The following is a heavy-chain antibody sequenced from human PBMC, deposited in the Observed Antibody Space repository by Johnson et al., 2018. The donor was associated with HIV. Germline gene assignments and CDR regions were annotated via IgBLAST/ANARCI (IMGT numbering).Heavy chain of an antibody. CDR3: ARHHPASDAFDI. CDR2: IWYDGNNK. Sequence: QVQLVESGGGLVQPGGSLRLSCAASVFTFSSYAMSWVRQAPGKGLQWVAVIWYDGNNKYYADSVKGRFTISRDNSKNTLYLQMNSLRAEDTAVYYCARHHPASDAFDIWGQGTMVTFSS. D-gene: IGHD2-2*01. CDR1: VFTFSSYA. V-gene: IGHV3-33*08. J-gene: IGHJ3*02.